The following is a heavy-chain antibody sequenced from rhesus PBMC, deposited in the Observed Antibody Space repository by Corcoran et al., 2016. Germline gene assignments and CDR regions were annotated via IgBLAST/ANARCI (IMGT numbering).Heavy chain of an antibody. J-gene: IGHJ6*01. CDR3: ARESSWSAYFGLDS. CDR1: GGSLSGYY. V-gene: IGHV4-165*01. CDR2: IGGTGGST. Sequence: QVQLQESGPGVVKPSEPLSLPCAVSGGSLSGYYLWSWIRQPPGKGLGWIGYIGGTGGSTHYNPSLKNRVTISQDTSKNQFSLKLSSVTAADTAVYYCARESSWSAYFGLDSWGQGVVVTVSS. D-gene: IGHD6-13*01.